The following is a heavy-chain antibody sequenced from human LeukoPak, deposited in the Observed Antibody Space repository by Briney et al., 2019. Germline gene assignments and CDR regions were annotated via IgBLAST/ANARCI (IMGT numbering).Heavy chain of an antibody. CDR3: ARANSGSYSYYFDY. V-gene: IGHV3-74*01. D-gene: IGHD1-26*01. CDR1: GFTFSSYW. CDR2: INSDGSST. Sequence: VGSLRLSCAASGFTFSSYWMHWVCQAPGKGLVWVSRINSDGSSTSYADSVKGRFTISRDNAKNTLYLQMNSLRAEDTAVYYCARANSGSYSYYFDYWGQGTLVTVSS. J-gene: IGHJ4*02.